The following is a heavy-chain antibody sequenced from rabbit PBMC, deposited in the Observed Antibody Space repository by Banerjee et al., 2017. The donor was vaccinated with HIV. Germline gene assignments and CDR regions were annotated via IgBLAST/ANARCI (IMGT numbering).Heavy chain of an antibody. CDR1: GFSFGSSYY. CDR2: IYAVDDSNT. D-gene: IGHD4-1*01. CDR3: ARDLAGVIGWNFNL. V-gene: IGHV1S45*01. J-gene: IGHJ4*01. Sequence: QEQVVESGGGLVQPEGSLTLTCTASGFSFGSSYYVCWVRQAPGKGLEWIGCIYAVDDSNTYYASWAKGRFTISKTSSTTVTLQMTSLTAADTATYFCARDLAGVIGWNFNLWGPGPLVTVS.